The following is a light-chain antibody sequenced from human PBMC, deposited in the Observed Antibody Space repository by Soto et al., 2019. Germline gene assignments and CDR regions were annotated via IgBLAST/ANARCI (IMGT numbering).Light chain of an antibody. CDR1: QGIRSE. Sequence: AIQMAQSPSSLSSSVGDSVTITCRASQGIRSELGWYQQKPGKAPNLLIYTAYTLQSGVPSRSSRSGSGTDFTLTISSLQPEDFATYYCIQDYHYPLTFGGGPQVDIK. V-gene: IGKV1-6*01. CDR2: TAY. CDR3: IQDYHYPLT. J-gene: IGKJ4*01.